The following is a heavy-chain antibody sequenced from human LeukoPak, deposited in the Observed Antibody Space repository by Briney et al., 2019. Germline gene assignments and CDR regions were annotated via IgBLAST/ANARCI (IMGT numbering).Heavy chain of an antibody. CDR1: GFSLSTSGVG. CDR2: IHWNDDK. V-gene: IGHV2-5*01. J-gene: IGHJ4*02. Sequence: ESGPTLVKPTQTLTLTCTFSGFSLSTSGVGVGWIRQPPGKALEWLALIHWNDDKRYSPSLKSRLTITKDTSKNQVVLTMTNMDPVDTATYYCAHAKLITIFGVVGAPYYFDYWGQGTLVTVSS. D-gene: IGHD3-3*01. CDR3: AHAKLITIFGVVGAPYYFDY.